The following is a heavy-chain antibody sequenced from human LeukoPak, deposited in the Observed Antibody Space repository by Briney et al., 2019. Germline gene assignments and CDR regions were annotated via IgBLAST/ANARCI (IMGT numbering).Heavy chain of an antibody. CDR2: ILSSGST. D-gene: IGHD3-22*01. CDR1: GVSIGSDNYL. J-gene: IGHJ3*02. V-gene: IGHV4-61*02. CDR3: AVRKFGYPFDM. Sequence: SETLSLTCTLSGVSIGSDNYLWSWVRQPAGKGLEWIGRILSSGSTNYNPSLRGRVTFSIDTSKNKLSLDLISVTAADTAVYYCAVRKFGYPFDMWGQGTMVTVSS.